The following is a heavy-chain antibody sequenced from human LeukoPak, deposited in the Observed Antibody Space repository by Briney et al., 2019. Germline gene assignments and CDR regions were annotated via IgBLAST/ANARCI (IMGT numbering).Heavy chain of an antibody. V-gene: IGHV4-34*01. CDR1: GGSFSGYY. J-gene: IGHJ4*02. CDR2: INHSGST. Sequence: SETLSLTCAVYGGSFSGYYWSWIRQPPGKGLEWIGEINHSGSTNYNPSLKSQVTISVDTSKNQFSLKLSSVTAADTAVYYCARHRVRWELPAPPFDYWGQGTLVTVSS. D-gene: IGHD1-26*01. CDR3: ARHRVRWELPAPPFDY.